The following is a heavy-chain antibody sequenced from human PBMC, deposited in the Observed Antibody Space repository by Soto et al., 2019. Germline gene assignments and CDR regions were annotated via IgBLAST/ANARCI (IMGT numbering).Heavy chain of an antibody. CDR3: ARVPVESLWFGEFDY. CDR2: IYYSGST. Sequence: QVQLQESGPGLVKPSQTLSLTCTVSGGSISSGGYYWSWIRQHPGKGLEWIGYIYYSGSTYYNPSRKSRVTIXXDXSXXQCSLKLSSVPAADTAVYYCARVPVESLWFGEFDYWGQGTLVTVSS. D-gene: IGHD3-10*01. CDR1: GGSISSGGYY. J-gene: IGHJ4*02. V-gene: IGHV4-31*03.